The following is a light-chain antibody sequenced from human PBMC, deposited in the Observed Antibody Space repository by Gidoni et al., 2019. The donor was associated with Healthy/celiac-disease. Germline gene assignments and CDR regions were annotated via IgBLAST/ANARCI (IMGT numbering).Light chain of an antibody. CDR1: QSVSSSY. J-gene: IGKJ2*01. CDR3: QQYGSSALT. V-gene: IGKV3-20*01. Sequence: EIVLTQSPGTLSLSPGERATLSCRASQSVSSSYLAWYQQKPGQAPRLLTEGASSRATGIPDRFSGSGSGTDFTLTISRLEPEDFAVYYCQQYGSSALTFGQGTKLEIK. CDR2: GAS.